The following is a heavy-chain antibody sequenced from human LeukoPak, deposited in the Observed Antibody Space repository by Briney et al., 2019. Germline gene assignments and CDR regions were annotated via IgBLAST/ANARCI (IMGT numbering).Heavy chain of an antibody. V-gene: IGHV1-2*02. CDR2: INPNSGDT. CDR1: GYTFTHYY. D-gene: IGHD6-19*01. CDR3: ATGIAVAGT. Sequence: ASVKVSCKTSGYTFTHYYLHWVRQAPGQGLGWMGWINPNSGDTNYAQQFQGRVTMTRDTSFTTVYMEVSRLTSDDTAVYYCATGIAVAGTWGQGTLVTVSS. J-gene: IGHJ5*02.